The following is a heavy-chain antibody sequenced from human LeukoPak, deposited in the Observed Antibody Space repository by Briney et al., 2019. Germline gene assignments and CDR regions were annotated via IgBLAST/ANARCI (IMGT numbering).Heavy chain of an antibody. V-gene: IGHV3-23*01. CDR2: ISGSGGST. D-gene: IGHD3-9*01. J-gene: IGHJ4*02. CDR3: AKERSRSSILTGYYDDY. Sequence: GGSLRLSCAASGFTFSSYGMSWVRQAPGKGLEWVSAISGSGGSTYYADSVKGRFTISRDNSKNTLYLQMNSLRAEDTAVYYCAKERSRSSILTGYYDDYWGQGTLVTVSS. CDR1: GFTFSSYG.